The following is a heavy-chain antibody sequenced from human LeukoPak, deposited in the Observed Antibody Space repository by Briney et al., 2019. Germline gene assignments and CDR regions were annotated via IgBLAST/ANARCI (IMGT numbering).Heavy chain of an antibody. CDR1: GYTFTSYY. CDR2: INPSGGST. V-gene: IGHV1-46*01. Sequence: ASVKVSCKASGYTFTSYYMHWVRQAPGQGLEWMGIINPSGGSTSYAQKFQGRVTMTRDMSTSTVYMELSSLRSEDMAVYYCARDPARYSGSPPYWYFDLWGRGTLVAVSS. CDR3: ARDPARYSGSPPYWYFDL. J-gene: IGHJ2*01. D-gene: IGHD1-26*01.